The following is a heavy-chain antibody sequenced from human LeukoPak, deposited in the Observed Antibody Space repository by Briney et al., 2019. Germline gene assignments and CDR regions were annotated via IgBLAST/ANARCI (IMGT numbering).Heavy chain of an antibody. V-gene: IGHV4-59*01. Sequence: PSETLSLTCTVSGGSISSYYWSWIRQPPGKGLEWIGYIYYSGSTNYNSSLKSRVTISVDTSKNQFSLKLSSVTAADTAVYYCARSYSSGWSGVSYGMDVWGQGTTVTVSS. CDR2: IYYSGST. CDR1: GGSISSYY. J-gene: IGHJ6*02. CDR3: ARSYSSGWSGVSYGMDV. D-gene: IGHD6-19*01.